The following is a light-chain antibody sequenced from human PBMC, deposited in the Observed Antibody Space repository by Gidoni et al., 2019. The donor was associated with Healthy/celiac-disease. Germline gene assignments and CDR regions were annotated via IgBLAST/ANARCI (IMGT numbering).Light chain of an antibody. CDR1: QSVLYSSNNKNY. Sequence: DIVMTQSPDSLAVSLGERDTINCKSSQSVLYSSNNKNYLAWYQQKPGHPPKLLIYGASTRESGVPDRCSGGGSGTDFTLTISSLQAEDVAVYYCQQYYRTPLTFGGGTKVEIK. CDR2: GAS. J-gene: IGKJ4*02. CDR3: QQYYRTPLT. V-gene: IGKV4-1*01.